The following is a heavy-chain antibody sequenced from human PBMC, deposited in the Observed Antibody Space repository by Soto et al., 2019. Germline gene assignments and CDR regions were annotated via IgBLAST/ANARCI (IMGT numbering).Heavy chain of an antibody. CDR2: ISGSGGST. D-gene: IGHD3-3*01. Sequence: EVQLLESGGGLVQPGGSLRLSCAASGFTFSSYAMSWVRQAPGKGLEWVSAISGSGGSTYYADSVKGRFTISRDNSKNTLDLQMNSLRAEDTAVYYCAKWAIGYDFWSGYFDYWGQGTLVTVSS. J-gene: IGHJ4*02. V-gene: IGHV3-23*01. CDR1: GFTFSSYA. CDR3: AKWAIGYDFWSGYFDY.